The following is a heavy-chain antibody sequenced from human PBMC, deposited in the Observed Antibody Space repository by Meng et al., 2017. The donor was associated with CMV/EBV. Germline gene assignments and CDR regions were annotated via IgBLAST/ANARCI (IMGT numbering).Heavy chain of an antibody. CDR1: GGSISSGGYY. Sequence: GSLRLSCTVSGGSISSGGYYWGWLRQPPGKGLEWIGSIYYSGSTYYNPSLKSRVTISVDTSKNQFSLKLSSVTAADTAVYYCARDGYYDFWSGYYTPSYYYGMDVWGQGTTVTVSS. V-gene: IGHV4-39*07. CDR3: ARDGYYDFWSGYYTPSYYYGMDV. J-gene: IGHJ6*02. D-gene: IGHD3-3*01. CDR2: IYYSGST.